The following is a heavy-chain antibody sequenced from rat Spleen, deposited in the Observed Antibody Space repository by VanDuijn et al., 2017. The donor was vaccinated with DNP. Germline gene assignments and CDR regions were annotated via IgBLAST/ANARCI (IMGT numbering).Heavy chain of an antibody. CDR2: LSSAGST. Sequence: QVQLKESGPGLVQPSQTLSLTCTVSGFSLTSNTLAWVRQPPGKGLEWIAALSSAGSTYYNSVLKSRLSISRDTSKSQVFLKLTSLQTEDTAMYFCARSDFNYDWFAYWGQGTLVTVSS. CDR3: ARSDFNYDWFAY. D-gene: IGHD1-8*01. J-gene: IGHJ3*01. V-gene: IGHV2-6*01. CDR1: GFSLTSNT.